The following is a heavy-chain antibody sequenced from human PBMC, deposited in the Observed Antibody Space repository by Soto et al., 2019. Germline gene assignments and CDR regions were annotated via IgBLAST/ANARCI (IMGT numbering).Heavy chain of an antibody. D-gene: IGHD2-15*01. Sequence: GGSLRLSCAASGFTFSSYAMSWVRQAPGKGLEWVSAISGSGGSTYYADSVKGRFTISRDNSKNTLYLQMNSLRAEDTAVYYCAKDESLVVAATPWYFDYWGQGTLVTVSS. J-gene: IGHJ4*02. CDR1: GFTFSSYA. CDR3: AKDESLVVAATPWYFDY. CDR2: ISGSGGST. V-gene: IGHV3-23*01.